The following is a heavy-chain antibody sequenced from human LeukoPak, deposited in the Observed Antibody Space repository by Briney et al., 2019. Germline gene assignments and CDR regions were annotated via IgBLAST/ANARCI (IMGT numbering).Heavy chain of an antibody. V-gene: IGHV1-18*04. J-gene: IGHJ4*02. CDR2: ISGYNGNT. CDR1: GYTFSSYG. D-gene: IGHD6-19*01. CDR3: ARDVSGWSYFDY. Sequence: GASVKVFCKASGYTFSSYGISWVRQAPGQGLEWMGWISGYNGNTNYAQKLQGRVTMTTDTSTSTAYMELRSLRSDDTAVYYCARDVSGWSYFDYWGQGTLVTVSS.